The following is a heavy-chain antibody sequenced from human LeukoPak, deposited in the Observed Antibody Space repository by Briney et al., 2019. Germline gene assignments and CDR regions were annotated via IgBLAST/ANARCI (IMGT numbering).Heavy chain of an antibody. J-gene: IGHJ4*02. D-gene: IGHD5-24*01. Sequence: GGSLRLSCAASGFTVSSNYMNWVRQASGKGLEWVSYIDSSGSSIHYADSVKGRFTISRDNAKNSLYLQMNSLRAEDTAVYHCARTKEMATISYFDSWGQGTLVTVSS. CDR1: GFTVSSNY. CDR3: ARTKEMATISYFDS. CDR2: IDSSGSSI. V-gene: IGHV3-48*03.